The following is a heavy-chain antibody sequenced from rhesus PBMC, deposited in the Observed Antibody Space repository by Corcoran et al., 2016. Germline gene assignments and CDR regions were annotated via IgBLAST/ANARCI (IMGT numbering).Heavy chain of an antibody. J-gene: IGHJ2*01. D-gene: IGHD5-30*01. Sequence: QVQLQESGPGLVKPSETLSLTCAVSGGSFSSYWWGWIRQPPGRGLEWIGSIDGSGGSTENKPSLKSRATMSRDTSKNQFSLKLSSVTAADTAVYYCARFADTAGTRGYFDIWGPGTPITISS. CDR3: ARFADTAGTRGYFDI. CDR1: GGSFSSYW. V-gene: IGHV4-160*01. CDR2: IDGSGGST.